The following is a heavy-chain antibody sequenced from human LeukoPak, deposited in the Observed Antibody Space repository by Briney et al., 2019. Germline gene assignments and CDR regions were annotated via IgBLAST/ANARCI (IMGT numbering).Heavy chain of an antibody. CDR1: GGTFSSYA. Sequence: ASVNVSCKASGGTFSSYAISWVRQAPGQGLEWMGRIIPIFGTANYAQKFQGRVTITADKSTSTAYMELSSLRSEDTAVYYCASVKYPHYYYDSSGSEGAWLDLWGQGTLVTVSS. D-gene: IGHD3-22*01. CDR3: ASVKYPHYYYDSSGSEGAWLDL. V-gene: IGHV1-69*06. J-gene: IGHJ5*02. CDR2: IIPIFGTA.